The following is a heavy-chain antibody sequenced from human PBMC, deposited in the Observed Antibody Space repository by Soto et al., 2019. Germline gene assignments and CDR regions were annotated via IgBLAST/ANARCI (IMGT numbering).Heavy chain of an antibody. CDR3: AKDPNNYGDYVYWYFDL. CDR2: ISGSGGST. CDR1: GFTFSSYA. Sequence: PGGSLRLSCAASGFTFSSYAMSWVRQAPGKGLEWVSAISGSGGSTYYADSVKGRFTISRDNSKNTLYLQMNSLRAEDTAVYYCAKDPNNYGDYVYWYFDLWGRGTLVTVSS. D-gene: IGHD4-17*01. J-gene: IGHJ2*01. V-gene: IGHV3-23*01.